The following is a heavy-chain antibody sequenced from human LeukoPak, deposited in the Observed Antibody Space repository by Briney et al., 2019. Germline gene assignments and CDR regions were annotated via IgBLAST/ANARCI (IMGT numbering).Heavy chain of an antibody. CDR1: GFGFSGTW. V-gene: IGHV3-15*01. Sequence: GGSLRLSCAASGFGFSGTWMSWFRKPPGKGLNGSGRLKSKSAGGTTDYAAPVQGRFTISRDDSKNTIYLQMDSLKTEDTAVYSYTADRYGSGSYYLAFWGQGTLVTVSS. CDR2: LKSKSAGGTT. J-gene: IGHJ4*02. CDR3: TADRYGSGSYYLAF. D-gene: IGHD3-10*01.